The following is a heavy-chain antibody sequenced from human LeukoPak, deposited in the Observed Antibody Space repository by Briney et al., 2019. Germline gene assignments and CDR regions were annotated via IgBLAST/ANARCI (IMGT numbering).Heavy chain of an antibody. CDR2: IWYDGSNK. J-gene: IGHJ4*02. V-gene: IGHV3-33*01. D-gene: IGHD6-19*01. CDR1: GFTFSSYG. Sequence: QPGGPLRLSCAASGFTFSSYGMPWVRQAPGKGLEWVAVIWYDGSNKYYADSVKGRFTISRDNSKNTLYLQMNSLRAEDTAVYHCARASSGWTIGYWGQGTLVTISS. CDR3: ARASSGWTIGY.